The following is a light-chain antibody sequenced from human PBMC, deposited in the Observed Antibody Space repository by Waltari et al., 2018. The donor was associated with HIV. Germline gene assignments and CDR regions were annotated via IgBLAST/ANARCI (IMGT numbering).Light chain of an antibody. CDR1: QGIRND. V-gene: IGKV1-6*01. Sequence: AIQITQSPSSLSASVGDRVTITCRASQGIRNDLGWYQQKPGKAPKLLIYAASSLQSGVPSRVSGSGSGTDFTLTISSLQPEDFATYYCLQDYNYPWTFGQGTKVEIK. CDR2: AAS. J-gene: IGKJ1*01. CDR3: LQDYNYPWT.